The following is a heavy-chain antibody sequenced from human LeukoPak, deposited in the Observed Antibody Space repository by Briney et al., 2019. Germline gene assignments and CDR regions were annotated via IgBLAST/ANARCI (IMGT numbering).Heavy chain of an antibody. D-gene: IGHD6-6*01. J-gene: IGHJ4*02. CDR3: AREGSGIAARPIDY. V-gene: IGHV3-48*03. CDR1: GFTFSSYE. CDR2: ISSSGSTI. Sequence: GGSLRLSCAASGFTFSSYEMNWVRQAPGKGLEWVSYISSSGSTIYYADSVKGRFTISRDNAKNSLYLQMNSLRAEDAAVYYCAREGSGIAARPIDYWGQGTLVTVSS.